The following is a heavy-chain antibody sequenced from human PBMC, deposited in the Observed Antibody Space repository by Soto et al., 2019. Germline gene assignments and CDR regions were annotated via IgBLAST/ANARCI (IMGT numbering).Heavy chain of an antibody. CDR2: ISYDGSNK. Sequence: GGSLRLSCAASGFTFSSYAMHWVRQAPGKGLEWVAVISYDGSNKYYADSVKGRFTISRDNSKNTLYLQMNSLRAEDTAVYYCARTSQAGWFYSNFDYWGQGTLVTVSS. V-gene: IGHV3-30-3*01. CDR3: ARTSQAGWFYSNFDY. D-gene: IGHD6-19*01. CDR1: GFTFSSYA. J-gene: IGHJ4*02.